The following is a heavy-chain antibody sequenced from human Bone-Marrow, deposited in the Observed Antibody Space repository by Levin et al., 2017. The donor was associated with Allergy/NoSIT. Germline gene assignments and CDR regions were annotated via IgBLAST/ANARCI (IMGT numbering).Heavy chain of an antibody. V-gene: IGHV3-11*01. D-gene: IGHD3-10*01. J-gene: IGHJ5*02. CDR2: ISSSGITK. CDR1: GINFSDYY. CDR3: APRDWFDP. Sequence: TPGGSLRLSCAASGINFSDYYMSWIRQAPGKGLEWVSLISSSGITKYYADSVKGRFTISRDNTEKSIYLQMDSLRAEDTAVYYCAPRDWFDPWGQGTLVTVSS.